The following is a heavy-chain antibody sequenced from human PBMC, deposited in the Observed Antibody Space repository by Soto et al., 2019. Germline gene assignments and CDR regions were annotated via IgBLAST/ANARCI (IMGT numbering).Heavy chain of an antibody. V-gene: IGHV1-46*01. Sequence: GASVKVSCKASGYTFTSYYMHWVRQAPGQGLEWMGIINPSGGSTSYAQKFQGRVTMTRDTSTSTVYMELSSLRSEDTAVYYCARDPSDGRYYDYVWGSYRYFSGAYGMDVWGQGTTVTVSS. D-gene: IGHD3-16*02. CDR2: INPSGGST. J-gene: IGHJ6*02. CDR1: GYTFTSYY. CDR3: ARDPSDGRYYDYVWGSYRYFSGAYGMDV.